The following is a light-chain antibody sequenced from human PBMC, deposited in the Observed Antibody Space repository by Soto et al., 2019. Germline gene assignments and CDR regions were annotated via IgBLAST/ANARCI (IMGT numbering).Light chain of an antibody. Sequence: QCVLTQPASVSGSPGQSITISCTGTSSDVGAYNSVSWYQQHPGKVPKLMIYDVSNRPSGVSNRFSGSKSGNTASLTISGLQAEDEADYYCSSYTSISTVVFGGGTKLTVL. CDR2: DVS. V-gene: IGLV2-14*01. CDR1: SSDVGAYNS. J-gene: IGLJ3*02. CDR3: SSYTSISTVV.